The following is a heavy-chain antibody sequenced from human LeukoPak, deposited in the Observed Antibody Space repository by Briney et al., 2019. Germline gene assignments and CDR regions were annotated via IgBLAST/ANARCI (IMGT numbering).Heavy chain of an antibody. V-gene: IGHV3-7*01. Sequence: LEWVANINQGGSDKSYVDSVKGRFTISRDNAKNSLYLEMNSLRVEDTAMYYCARTSRSSSIDDWGQGTQVTVXS. D-gene: IGHD2-15*01. CDR3: ARTSRSSSIDD. J-gene: IGHJ4*02. CDR2: INQGGSDK.